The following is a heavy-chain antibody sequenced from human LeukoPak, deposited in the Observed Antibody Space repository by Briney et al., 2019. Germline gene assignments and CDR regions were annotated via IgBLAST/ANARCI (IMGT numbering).Heavy chain of an antibody. CDR2: IIPIFGTA. V-gene: IGHV1-69*13. J-gene: IGHJ6*02. CDR1: GGTFSSYA. CDR3: ARDRNFGVFTKKGLDV. Sequence: ASVKVSCKASGGTFSSYAISWVRQAPGQGLEWMGGIIPIFGTANYAQKFQGRVTITADESTSTAYMELSSLRSEDTAVYYCARDRNFGVFTKKGLDVWGQGTTVTVSS. D-gene: IGHD3-3*01.